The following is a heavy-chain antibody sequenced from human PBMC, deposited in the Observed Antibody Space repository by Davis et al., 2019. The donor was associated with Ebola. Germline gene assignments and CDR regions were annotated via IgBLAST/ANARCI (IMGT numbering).Heavy chain of an antibody. CDR2: ISSSGSSI. Sequence: GGSLRLSCAASGFTFSDYYMTWIRQAPGKGLEWVSYISSSGSSIYYADSVKDRFTISRDNAKKSLYLQMNSLRAEDTAVYYCARDRYPQVEMGAVDYWGQGTLVTVSS. V-gene: IGHV3-11*01. CDR3: ARDRYPQVEMGAVDY. D-gene: IGHD5-24*01. J-gene: IGHJ4*02. CDR1: GFTFSDYY.